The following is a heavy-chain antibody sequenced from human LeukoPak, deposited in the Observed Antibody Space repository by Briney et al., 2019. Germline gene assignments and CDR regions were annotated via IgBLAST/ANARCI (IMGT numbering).Heavy chain of an antibody. J-gene: IGHJ6*03. CDR1: GGSISSSNW. Sequence: KPSETLSLTCAVSGGSISSSNWWSWVRQPPGRGLEWIGEIYHSGSTNYNPSLKSRVTISVDKSENQFSLKLSSVTAADTAVYYCARDWVVPAATPFYYYYYYMDVWGKGTTVTVSS. D-gene: IGHD2-2*01. V-gene: IGHV4-4*02. CDR2: IYHSGST. CDR3: ARDWVVPAATPFYYYYYYMDV.